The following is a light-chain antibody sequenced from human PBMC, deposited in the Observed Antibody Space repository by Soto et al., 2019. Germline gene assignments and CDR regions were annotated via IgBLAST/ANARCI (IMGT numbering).Light chain of an antibody. CDR2: GTS. CDR1: QSVSSSY. V-gene: IGKV3-20*01. Sequence: EIVLTQSPGTLSLSPGERATLSCRASQSVSSSYLAWYQQKPGQAPRLLIYGTSSRATAIPDRFSGSGSGKNFTLPITRLEPEDFVVYYCQQYGSSSWTFGQGAKWEIK. CDR3: QQYGSSSWT. J-gene: IGKJ1*01.